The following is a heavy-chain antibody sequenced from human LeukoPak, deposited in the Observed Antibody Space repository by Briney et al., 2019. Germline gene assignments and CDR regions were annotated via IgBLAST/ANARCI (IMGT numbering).Heavy chain of an antibody. D-gene: IGHD2-15*01. CDR2: INHSGST. Sequence: SETLSLTCAVYGGSFSGYYWSLIRQPPGKGLEWIGEINHSGSTNYNPSLKSRVTISVDTSKNQFSLRLSSVTAADTAVYYCASRIVGFDIWGQGTMVTVSS. CDR3: ASRIVGFDI. V-gene: IGHV4-34*01. J-gene: IGHJ3*02. CDR1: GGSFSGYY.